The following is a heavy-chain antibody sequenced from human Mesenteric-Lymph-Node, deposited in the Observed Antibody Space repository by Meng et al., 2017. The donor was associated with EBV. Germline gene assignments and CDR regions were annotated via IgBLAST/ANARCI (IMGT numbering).Heavy chain of an antibody. Sequence: QVQLQQWGAGLLEPSETLSLTCEASGGSVSGYHWSWIRQPPGKGLEYIGEISQSGDTTYNPSLKSRVTISVDRSRNQFSLKMASVTAADTAVYYCARGAIFGIVITYFDYWSQGTLVTVSS. V-gene: IGHV4-34*01. D-gene: IGHD3-3*02. CDR3: ARGAIFGIVITYFDY. CDR1: GGSVSGYH. CDR2: ISQSGDT. J-gene: IGHJ4*02.